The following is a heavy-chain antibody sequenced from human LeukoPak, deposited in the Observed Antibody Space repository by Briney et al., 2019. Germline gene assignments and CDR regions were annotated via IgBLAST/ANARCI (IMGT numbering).Heavy chain of an antibody. Sequence: GRSLRLSCAASGFTFDDYAMHWVRQAPGTGLGWVSGISWNSGTKGYADSVKGRFTISRDNAKNSLYLQMNSLRGEDAALYYCAVLHYYAMDVWGQGTTATVSS. V-gene: IGHV3-9*01. CDR2: ISWNSGTK. J-gene: IGHJ6*02. CDR3: AVLHYYAMDV. D-gene: IGHD2-8*01. CDR1: GFTFDDYA.